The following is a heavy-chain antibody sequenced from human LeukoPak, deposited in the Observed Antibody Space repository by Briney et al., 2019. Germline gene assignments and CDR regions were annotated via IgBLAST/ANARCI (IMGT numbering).Heavy chain of an antibody. D-gene: IGHD3-22*01. J-gene: IGHJ4*02. CDR2: IWYDGSNG. CDR3: ARRGYYDSSGYYSYFDH. V-gene: IGHV3-33*01. CDR1: GFTFSSYG. Sequence: PGGSLRLSCAVSGFTFSSYGMHWVRQAPGKGLEWVALIWYDGSNGNYADSVKGRFTISRDNSKNTLYLQMSSLRDEDTAVYYCARRGYYDSSGYYSYFDHWGQGTLVTVSS.